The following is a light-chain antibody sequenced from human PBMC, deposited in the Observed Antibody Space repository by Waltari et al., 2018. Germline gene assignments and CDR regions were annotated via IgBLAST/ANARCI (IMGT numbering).Light chain of an antibody. Sequence: DIQMTQSPSSLSASVGDRVTITCRASQSIRNYLNWYQQKPGKAPKLLIYAASNLQSGVTSRFSGSGSGTEITLTISSLQPEDFATYYCQKSYSTPWTFGQGTKVEI. CDR2: AAS. CDR3: QKSYSTPWT. CDR1: QSIRNY. J-gene: IGKJ1*01. V-gene: IGKV1-39*01.